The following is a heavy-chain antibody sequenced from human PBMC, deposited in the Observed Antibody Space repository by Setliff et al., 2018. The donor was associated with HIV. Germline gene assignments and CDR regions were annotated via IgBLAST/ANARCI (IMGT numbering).Heavy chain of an antibody. CDR3: ARDVDHMMDV. V-gene: IGHV4-30-2*01. Sequence: SETLSLTCAVSGGSISSGGYSWSWIRQPPGKGLEWIGYTYHSGSTYYNPSLKSRVTISVDRSKNQFSLKLSSVTAADTAVYYCARDVDHMMDVWGQGTTVTVS. J-gene: IGHJ6*02. CDR2: TYHSGST. CDR1: GGSISSGGYS.